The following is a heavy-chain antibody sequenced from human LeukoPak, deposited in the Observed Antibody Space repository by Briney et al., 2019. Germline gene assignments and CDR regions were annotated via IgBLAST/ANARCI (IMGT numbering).Heavy chain of an antibody. D-gene: IGHD1-1*01. CDR1: GFTFSNDG. CDR3: ARGNWNPYYFDY. CDR2: IWYDGSNK. Sequence: GGSLRLSCATSGFTFSNDGMHWVRQAPGKGLEWVSIIWYDGSNKYYADSVKGRFTISRDNSKSTLYLQMNSLRAEDTAVYYCARGNWNPYYFDYWGQGTLVTVSS. V-gene: IGHV3-33*01. J-gene: IGHJ4*02.